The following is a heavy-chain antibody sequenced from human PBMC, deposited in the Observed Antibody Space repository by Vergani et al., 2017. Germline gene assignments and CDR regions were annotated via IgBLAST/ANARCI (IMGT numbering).Heavy chain of an antibody. V-gene: IGHV3-9*01. J-gene: IGHJ6*03. CDR3: AKDNPYYDFWSGYYTPHYYMDV. CDR1: GFTFENYA. Sequence: EVQVVESGGGLVQPGRSLRLSCAASGFTFENYAMHWVRQAPGKGLEWVSGISWNSVDIGYADSVKGRFTISRDNSKNTLYLQMNSLRAEDTAVYYCAKDNPYYDFWSGYYTPHYYMDVWGKGTTVTVSS. D-gene: IGHD3-3*01. CDR2: ISWNSVDI.